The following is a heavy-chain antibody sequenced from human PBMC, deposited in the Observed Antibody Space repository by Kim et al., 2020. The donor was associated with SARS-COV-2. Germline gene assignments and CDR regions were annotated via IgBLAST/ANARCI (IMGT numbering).Heavy chain of an antibody. Sequence: TNYAQKFQGRVTMTRDTSISTAYMELSRLRSDDTAVYYCARDLAVAGTEDWGQGTLVTVSS. CDR2: T. CDR3: ARDLAVAGTED. D-gene: IGHD6-19*01. J-gene: IGHJ4*02. V-gene: IGHV1-2*02.